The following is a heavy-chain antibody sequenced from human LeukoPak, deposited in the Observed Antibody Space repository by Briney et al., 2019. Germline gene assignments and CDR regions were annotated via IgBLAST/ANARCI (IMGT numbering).Heavy chain of an antibody. CDR3: TNWNSNY. J-gene: IGHJ4*02. V-gene: IGHV3-30*18. Sequence: PGGSLRLSCAASGFTFSSYGMHWVRQAPGKGLEWVAVISYDGSNKYYADSVKGRFTISRDNSKNTLYLQMNSLRAEDTAVYYCTNWNSNYWGQGTLVTVSS. CDR1: GFTFSSYG. CDR2: ISYDGSNK. D-gene: IGHD1-7*01.